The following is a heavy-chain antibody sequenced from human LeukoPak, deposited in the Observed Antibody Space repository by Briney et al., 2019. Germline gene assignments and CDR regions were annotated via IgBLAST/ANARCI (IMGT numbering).Heavy chain of an antibody. CDR2: INHSGST. D-gene: IGHD2-2*02. J-gene: IGHJ5*02. CDR1: GGSFSGYY. CDR3: ARVGYCSSTSCYRGKKYNWFDP. V-gene: IGHV4-34*01. Sequence: SETQSLTCAVYGGSFSGYYWSWIRQPPGKGLEWIGEINHSGSTNYNPSLKSRVTISVDTSKNQFSLKLSSVTAADTAVYYCARVGYCSSTSCYRGKKYNWFDPWGQGTLVTVSS.